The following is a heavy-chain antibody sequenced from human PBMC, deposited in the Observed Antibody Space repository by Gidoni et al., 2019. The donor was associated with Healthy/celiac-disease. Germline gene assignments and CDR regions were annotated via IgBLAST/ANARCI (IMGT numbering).Heavy chain of an antibody. V-gene: IGHV4-39*01. CDR2: IYYSGST. J-gene: IGHJ2*01. D-gene: IGHD3-22*01. CDR1: GGSISSSSYY. CDR3: ARQPPRSDYYDSSGYYPYWYFDL. Sequence: QLQLQESGPGLVKPSETLSLTCTVSGGSISSSSYYWGWIRQPPGKGLEWIGSIYYSGSTYYNPSLKSRVTISVDTSKNQFSLKLSSVTAADTAVYYCARQPPRSDYYDSSGYYPYWYFDLWGRGTLVTVSS.